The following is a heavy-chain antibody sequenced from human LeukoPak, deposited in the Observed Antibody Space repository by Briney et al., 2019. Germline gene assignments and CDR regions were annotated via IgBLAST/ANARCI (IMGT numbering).Heavy chain of an antibody. CDR1: GGTFSSYA. CDR3: ARGSSEATLDY. D-gene: IGHD5-24*01. J-gene: IGHJ4*02. V-gene: IGHV1-69*05. Sequence: GASVKVSCKASGGTFSSYAISWVRQAPGQGLEWMGGIIPILGTANYAQKFQGRVTITTDESTSTAYMDLSSLRSEDTAVYYCARGSSEATLDYWGQGTLVTVSS. CDR2: IIPILGTA.